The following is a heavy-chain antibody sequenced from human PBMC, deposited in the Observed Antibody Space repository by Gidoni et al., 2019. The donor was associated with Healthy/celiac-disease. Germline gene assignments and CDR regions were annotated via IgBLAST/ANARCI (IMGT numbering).Heavy chain of an antibody. V-gene: IGHV3-74*01. J-gene: IGHJ6*02. D-gene: IGHD1-26*01. CDR2: INSDGSST. CDR1: GFTFSSYW. CDR3: ASLEKRYSGYEYGMDV. Sequence: EVQLVESGGGLVQPGGSLRLSCAASGFTFSSYWMHWVRQAPGKGLVWVSRINSDGSSTSYADSVKGRFTISRDNAKNTLYLQMNSLRAEDTAVYYCASLEKRYSGYEYGMDVWGQGTTVTVSS.